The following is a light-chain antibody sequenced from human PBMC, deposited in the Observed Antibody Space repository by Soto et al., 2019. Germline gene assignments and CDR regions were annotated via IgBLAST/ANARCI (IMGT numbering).Light chain of an antibody. J-gene: IGKJ1*01. CDR1: QSISNF. CDR2: AAS. Sequence: DIQMTQSPSARSSCVAERFTITFAASQSISNFLNWYQQKPGKAPKLLIYAASSLRSGVTSRFSGSGSGTDFTLTISSLQREDFATYVCQQSYSSPWTFGQGTKVDI. V-gene: IGKV1-39*01. CDR3: QQSYSSPWT.